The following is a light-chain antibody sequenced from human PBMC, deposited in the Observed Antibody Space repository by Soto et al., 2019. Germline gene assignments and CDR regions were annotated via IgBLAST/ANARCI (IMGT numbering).Light chain of an antibody. CDR3: ATWQSSLTGGWV. J-gene: IGLJ3*02. CDR1: SSNIGTNY. CDR2: DND. V-gene: IGLV1-51*01. Sequence: QSVLTQPPSVSAAPGQKVTISCSGSSSNIGTNYVSWYQHLPGTAPKLLIYDNDKRPSGIPDRFSGSKSGTSATLGITGLQTGDEADYYCATWQSSLTGGWVFGGGTKLTAL.